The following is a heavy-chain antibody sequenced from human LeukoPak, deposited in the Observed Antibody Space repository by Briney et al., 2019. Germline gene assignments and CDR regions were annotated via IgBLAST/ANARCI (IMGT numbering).Heavy chain of an antibody. CDR2: SRNKANSYTT. Sequence: GGSLRLSCAASGFTFSDHQMDWVRQAPGKGLEWVGRSRNKANSYTTSYAASVQGRFTLSRDDSNNSLYLQMNSLKTEDTAVCYCARGSEGSPFDFWGQGTLVAVSS. CDR1: GFTFSDHQ. J-gene: IGHJ4*02. CDR3: ARGSEGSPFDF. D-gene: IGHD3-10*01. V-gene: IGHV3-72*01.